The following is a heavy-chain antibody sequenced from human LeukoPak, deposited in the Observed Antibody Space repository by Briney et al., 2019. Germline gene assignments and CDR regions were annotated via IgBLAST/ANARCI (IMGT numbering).Heavy chain of an antibody. V-gene: IGHV1-69*13. CDR3: ARDPLAASAPGYFDY. Sequence: SVKVSCKASGGTXSNFGISWVRQAPGQGLEWMGGIIPIFTTTNYAQKFRGRVTITAHESTSTAYLELSSLTSEDTAVYYCARDPLAASAPGYFDYWGQGTLVTVSA. CDR1: GGTXSNFG. CDR2: IIPIFTTT. D-gene: IGHD6-13*01. J-gene: IGHJ4*02.